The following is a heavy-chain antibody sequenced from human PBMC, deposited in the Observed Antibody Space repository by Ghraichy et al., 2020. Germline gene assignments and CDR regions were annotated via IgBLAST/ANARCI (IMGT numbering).Heavy chain of an antibody. CDR2: IIPIFRTT. Sequence: SVKVSCKTSGGTFSSYAVSWLRQAPGQGLEWMGGIIPIFRTTCYAQKFQGRVTITADESTSTAYMELSSLRSEDTAVYYCARDRGNDYGDYGYYYYMDVWGKGTTVTVSS. J-gene: IGHJ6*03. CDR1: GGTFSSYA. D-gene: IGHD4-17*01. CDR3: ARDRGNDYGDYGYYYYMDV. V-gene: IGHV1-69*13.